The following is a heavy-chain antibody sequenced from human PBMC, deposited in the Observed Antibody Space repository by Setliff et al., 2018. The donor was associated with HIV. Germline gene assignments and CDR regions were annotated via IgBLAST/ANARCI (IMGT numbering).Heavy chain of an antibody. V-gene: IGHV1-18*01. Sequence: ASVKVSCKASGYTFTSYGITWVRQAPGQGLEWLGWISPYNGNTNYAQKFQDRVTMTTDTSTSTAYMELRSLRSDDTAVYYCARDLMAWSDFWGQGTPVTVSS. J-gene: IGHJ4*02. D-gene: IGHD2-8*01. CDR1: GYTFTSYG. CDR3: ARDLMAWSDF. CDR2: ISPYNGNT.